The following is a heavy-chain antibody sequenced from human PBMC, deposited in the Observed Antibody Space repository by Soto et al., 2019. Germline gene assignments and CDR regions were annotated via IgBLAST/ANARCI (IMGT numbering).Heavy chain of an antibody. Sequence: PSETLSLTCTVSGGSISSSSYYWGWIRQPPGKGLEWIGSIYYSGSTYYNPSLKSRVTISVDTSKNQFSLKLSSVTAADTAVYYCARLSATVTNWFDPWGQGTLVTVPS. J-gene: IGHJ5*02. CDR1: GGSISSSSYY. CDR2: IYYSGST. CDR3: ARLSATVTNWFDP. V-gene: IGHV4-39*01. D-gene: IGHD4-17*01.